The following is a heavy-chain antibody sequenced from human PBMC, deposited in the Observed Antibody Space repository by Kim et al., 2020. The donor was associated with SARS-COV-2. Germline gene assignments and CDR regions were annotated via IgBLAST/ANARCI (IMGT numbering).Heavy chain of an antibody. J-gene: IGHJ4*02. CDR3: ARGTSDYVWGSYGLDH. CDR2: ISSSSSYI. CDR1: GFTFSTNS. Sequence: GGSLRLSCAASGFTFSTNSMNWVRQAPGKGLEWVSSISSSSSYIYYADSVKGRFTVSRNNPKNSLYLQMDTLRAEDAAVYYCARGTSDYVWGSYGLDHWGQGTLVTVSS. D-gene: IGHD3-16*01. V-gene: IGHV3-21*01.